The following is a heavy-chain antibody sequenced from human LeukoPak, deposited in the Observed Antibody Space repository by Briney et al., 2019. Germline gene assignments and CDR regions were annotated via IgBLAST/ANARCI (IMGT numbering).Heavy chain of an antibody. CDR1: GGSISSGDYY. D-gene: IGHD2/OR15-2a*01. Sequence: PSETLSLTCTVSGGSISSGDYYWNWIRQPPGKGLEWIGCIYYSGNTYYNPSLKSRVTISVDMSKNQFSLRLTSVTAADTAVYYCARKNDFDIWGQGTLVTVSS. CDR3: ARKNDFDI. V-gene: IGHV4-61*08. J-gene: IGHJ3*02. CDR2: IYYSGNT.